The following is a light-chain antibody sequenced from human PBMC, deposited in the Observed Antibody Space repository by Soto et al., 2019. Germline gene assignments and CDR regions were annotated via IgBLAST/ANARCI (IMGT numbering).Light chain of an antibody. CDR2: GAS. V-gene: IGKV3-20*01. Sequence: EIVLTQSPGTLSLSPGERATLSCRASQSISSSYLAWYQQKPGQAPRLLVYGASSRATGIPDRFSGSGSATDFTLTIGRLEPEDFAVYYCQQYGSSPWTFGQGTKVEIK. CDR3: QQYGSSPWT. CDR1: QSISSSY. J-gene: IGKJ1*01.